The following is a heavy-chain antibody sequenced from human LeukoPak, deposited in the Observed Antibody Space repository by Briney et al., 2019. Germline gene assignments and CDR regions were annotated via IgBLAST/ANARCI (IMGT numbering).Heavy chain of an antibody. CDR3: ARGLRTFDY. CDR1: GGSISSSSYY. V-gene: IGHV4-39*01. CDR2: IYYSGST. J-gene: IGHJ4*02. D-gene: IGHD3-16*01. Sequence: PSETLSLTCTVSGGSISSSSYYWGWIRQPPGKGLEWIGSIYYSGSTYYNPSLKSRVTISVDTSKNQFSLKPSSVTAADTAVYYCARGLRTFDYWGQGTLVTVSS.